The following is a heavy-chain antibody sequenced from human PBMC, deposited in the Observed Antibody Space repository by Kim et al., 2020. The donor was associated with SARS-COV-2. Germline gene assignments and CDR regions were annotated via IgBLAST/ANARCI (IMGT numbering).Heavy chain of an antibody. CDR1: GGSISSYY. CDR2: IYYSGST. CDR3: ARDRTYGSGSYYRWFDP. Sequence: SETLSLTCTVSGGSISSYYWSWIRQPPGKGLEWIGYIYYSGSTNYNPSLKSRVTISVDTSKNQFSLKLSSVTAADTAVYYCARDRTYGSGSYYRWFDPWGQGTLVTVSS. V-gene: IGHV4-59*01. J-gene: IGHJ5*02. D-gene: IGHD3-10*01.